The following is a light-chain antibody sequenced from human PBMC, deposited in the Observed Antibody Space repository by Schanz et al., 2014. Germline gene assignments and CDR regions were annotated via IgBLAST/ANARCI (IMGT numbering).Light chain of an antibody. CDR1: SSDVGGYNY. V-gene: IGLV2-11*01. CDR3: GSYAGNINWV. Sequence: QSALTQPRSVSGSPGQSVTISCTGTSSDVGGYNYVSWYQQHPGKAPKLIISDVTRRPSGVPDRFSGSKSDNTASLTVSGLQVEDEADYYCGSYAGNINWVFGGGTKVTVL. J-gene: IGLJ3*02. CDR2: DVT.